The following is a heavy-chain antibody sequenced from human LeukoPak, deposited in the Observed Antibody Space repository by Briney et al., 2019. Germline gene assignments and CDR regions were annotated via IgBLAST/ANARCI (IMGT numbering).Heavy chain of an antibody. D-gene: IGHD3-16*02. J-gene: IGHJ4*02. Sequence: ALVKVSCKTSGYTFNTYGISWVRQAPGQGLEWMGWISGYNGDTNSAQKLQGRVTLTTDAYTSTAYMELGSLRSDDTAVYYCAREEYVWGSYRYFDYWGQGTLVTVSS. CDR2: ISGYNGDT. CDR3: AREEYVWGSYRYFDY. V-gene: IGHV1-18*01. CDR1: GYTFNTYG.